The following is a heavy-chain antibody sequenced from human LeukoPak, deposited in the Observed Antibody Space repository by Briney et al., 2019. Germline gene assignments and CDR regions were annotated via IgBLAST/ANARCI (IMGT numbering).Heavy chain of an antibody. CDR2: IYYDGST. D-gene: IGHD4-23*01. J-gene: IGHJ4*02. CDR3: ARQAAYGGRDY. CDR1: GYSISGGYY. Sequence: SDTLSLTCAVSGYSISGGYYWGWTRQPPGKGLESIGSIYYDGSTYYNPSLNSRVTISIDTSNNQFSLNLSSVSAADTAVYYCARQAAYGGRDYWGQGTLVIVSS. V-gene: IGHV4-38-2*01.